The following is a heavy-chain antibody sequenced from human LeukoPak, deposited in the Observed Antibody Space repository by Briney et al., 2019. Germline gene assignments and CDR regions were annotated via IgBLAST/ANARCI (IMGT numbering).Heavy chain of an antibody. Sequence: SETLSLTCTVSGGSISSGGYYWSWIRQHPGKGLEWIGYIYYSGSTYYNPSLKSRVTISVDTSKNLFSLKLSSVTAADTAVYYCARVGYLESSPPFDIWGQGTMVTVSS. D-gene: IGHD3-3*01. J-gene: IGHJ3*02. CDR1: GGSISSGGYY. CDR2: IYYSGST. V-gene: IGHV4-31*03. CDR3: ARVGYLESSPPFDI.